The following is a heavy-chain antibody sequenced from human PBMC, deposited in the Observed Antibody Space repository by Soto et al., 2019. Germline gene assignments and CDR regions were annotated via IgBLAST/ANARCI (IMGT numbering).Heavy chain of an antibody. Sequence: QITLKESGPTLVKPTQTLTLTCTFSGFSLSTSGVGVGWIRQPPGKALEWLALIYWDDDKRYSPSLKSRLTITKDTSKNQVVLTMTNMDPVDTATYYCALFGWETYYYGSGSYGTEYFQHWGQGTLVTVSS. D-gene: IGHD3-10*01. CDR2: IYWDDDK. CDR3: ALFGWETYYYGSGSYGTEYFQH. J-gene: IGHJ1*01. V-gene: IGHV2-5*02. CDR1: GFSLSTSGVG.